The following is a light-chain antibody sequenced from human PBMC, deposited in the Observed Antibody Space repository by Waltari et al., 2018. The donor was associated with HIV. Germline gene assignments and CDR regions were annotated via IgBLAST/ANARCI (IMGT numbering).Light chain of an antibody. CDR1: SGHSSYA. Sequence: QLVLTQSPSASASLGASVKLTCTLSSGHSSYAIEWHQQQPDKGPRYLMKLNSDGSHSKGDVIPVRFSCSSSGAERYLTISSLQSEDEADYYCQTWGTGLRVFGGGTKLTVL. V-gene: IGLV4-69*01. CDR2: LNSDGSH. J-gene: IGLJ3*02. CDR3: QTWGTGLRV.